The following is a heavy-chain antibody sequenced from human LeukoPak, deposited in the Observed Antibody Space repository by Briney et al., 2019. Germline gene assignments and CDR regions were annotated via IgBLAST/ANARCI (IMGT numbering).Heavy chain of an antibody. CDR3: ARDRSIAAPDYYYYGMDV. D-gene: IGHD6-6*01. CDR1: GDSVSSNSAA. V-gene: IGHV6-1*01. CDR2: TYYRSKWYN. J-gene: IGHJ6*02. Sequence: SQTLSLSCAISGDSVSSNSAAWNWIRQSPSRGLEWLGRTYYRSKWYNDYAVSVKSRITINPDTSKNQFPLQLNSVTPEDTAVYYCARDRSIAAPDYYYYGMDVWGQGTTVTVSS.